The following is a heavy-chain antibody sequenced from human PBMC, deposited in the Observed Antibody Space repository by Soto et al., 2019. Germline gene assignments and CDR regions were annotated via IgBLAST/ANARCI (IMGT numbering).Heavy chain of an antibody. CDR2: IIPIFGTA. CDR3: ARAAQDYYDSSGYYYPNYYYYGMGV. CDR1: GGTFSSYA. V-gene: IGHV1-69*13. Sequence: SVKVSCKASGGTFSSYAISWVRQAPGQGLEWMGGIIPIFGTANYARKFQGRVTITADESTSTAYMELSSLRSEDTAVYYCARAAQDYYDSSGYYYPNYYYYGMGVWGQGTTVTVSS. J-gene: IGHJ6*02. D-gene: IGHD3-22*01.